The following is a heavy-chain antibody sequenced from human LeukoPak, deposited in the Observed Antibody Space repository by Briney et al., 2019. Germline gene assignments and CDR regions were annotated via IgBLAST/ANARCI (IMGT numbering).Heavy chain of an antibody. CDR3: VKDDGWVQYAN. V-gene: IGHV3-53*01. CDR1: GFTVSSNS. D-gene: IGHD5-24*01. Sequence: GGSLRLSCTVSGFTVSSNSMSWVRQAPGKGLEWVSFIYSGTIHYSDSVKGRFTISRDNSKNTVYLQMNSLSAEDAAVYYCVKDDGWVQYANWGQGTLVTVSS. J-gene: IGHJ4*02. CDR2: IYSGTI.